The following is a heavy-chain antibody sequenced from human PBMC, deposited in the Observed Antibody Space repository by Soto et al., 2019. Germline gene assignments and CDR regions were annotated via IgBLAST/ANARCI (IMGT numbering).Heavy chain of an antibody. Sequence: QVQLVQSGAEVKKPGSSVKVSCKASGGTFSSYTISWVRQAPGQGLEWMGRIIPILGIANYAQKFQGRVTITADKSTSTAYMELSSLRSEDTAVYYCARGSERGPAWFDPWGQGTLVTVSS. D-gene: IGHD3-10*01. CDR2: IIPILGIA. J-gene: IGHJ5*02. CDR1: GGTFSSYT. CDR3: ARGSERGPAWFDP. V-gene: IGHV1-69*02.